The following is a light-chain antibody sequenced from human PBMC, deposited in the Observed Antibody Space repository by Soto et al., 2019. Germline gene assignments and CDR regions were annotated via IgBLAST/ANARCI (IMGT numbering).Light chain of an antibody. CDR3: QQYGSSPQT. V-gene: IGKV3-20*01. CDR2: GAS. CDR1: QSVSSSY. J-gene: IGKJ1*01. Sequence: ETVLTQSPGTLSLSPGERATLSCRASQSVSSSYLAWYQQKPGQAPRLLIYGASSRATGIPDRFSGSGSGTAFTLTISRLEPEDFAVYYCQQYGSSPQTFGQGTKVEIK.